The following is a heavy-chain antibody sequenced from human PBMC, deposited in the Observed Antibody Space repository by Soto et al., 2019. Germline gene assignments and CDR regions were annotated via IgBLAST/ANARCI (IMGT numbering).Heavy chain of an antibody. D-gene: IGHD3-22*01. CDR1: GFTFSNAW. V-gene: IGHV3-15*07. Sequence: EVQLVESGGGLVEPGGSLRLSCAASGFTFSNAWMNWVRQAPGKGLEWVGRIKSKTDGGTTDYAAPVKGRLTISRDDSKNTLYLQMNSLKTEDTAVYYCTTDPVTMIVVVPSSGWGQGTLVTVSS. CDR3: TTDPVTMIVVVPSSG. J-gene: IGHJ4*02. CDR2: IKSKTDGGTT.